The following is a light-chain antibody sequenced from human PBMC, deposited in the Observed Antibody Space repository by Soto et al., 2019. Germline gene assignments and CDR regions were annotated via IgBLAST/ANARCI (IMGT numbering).Light chain of an antibody. CDR2: DAS. Sequence: IQMTQSTSSLSASVGDRVTITCQATHDIRKYLNWYQQKPGKAPKLLIYDASSLETGVPSRFSGSGSGTDFTLTISSLQPEDFATYYCQQYDNLPITFGQGTRLAIK. CDR3: QQYDNLPIT. CDR1: HDIRKY. J-gene: IGKJ5*01. V-gene: IGKV1-33*01.